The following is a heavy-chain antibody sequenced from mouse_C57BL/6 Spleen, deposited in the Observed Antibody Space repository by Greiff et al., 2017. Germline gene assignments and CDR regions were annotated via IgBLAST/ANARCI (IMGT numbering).Heavy chain of an antibody. CDR2: IYPGSGST. CDR3: ARMGGYGGY. Sequence: QVQLQQPGAVLVKPGASVKMSCKASGYTFTSSWITWVKQRHGKGLEWIGDIYPGSGSTNYNEKFKSKATLTVDTSSRTAYMQLSSLTSEDSAVYYCARMGGYGGYWGQGTTLTVSS. CDR1: GYTFTSSW. V-gene: IGHV1-55*01. J-gene: IGHJ2*01. D-gene: IGHD2-2*01.